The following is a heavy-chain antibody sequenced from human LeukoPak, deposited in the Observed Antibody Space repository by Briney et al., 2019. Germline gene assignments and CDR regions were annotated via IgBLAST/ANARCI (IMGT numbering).Heavy chain of an antibody. Sequence: GGSLRLSCAVSGITLSNYGMSWVRQAPGKGLEGVAGISGSGGRTNYADAVKGRFTISRDNAENTLFLQMNSLRVEDTAVYFCAKRGVVIRVILVGFHKEAYYFDSWGQGALVTVSS. V-gene: IGHV3-23*01. CDR2: ISGSGGRT. CDR1: GITLSNYG. CDR3: AKRGVVIRVILVGFHKEAYYFDS. J-gene: IGHJ4*02. D-gene: IGHD3-22*01.